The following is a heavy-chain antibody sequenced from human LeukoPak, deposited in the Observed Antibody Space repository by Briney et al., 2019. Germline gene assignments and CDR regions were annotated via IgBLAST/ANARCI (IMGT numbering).Heavy chain of an antibody. V-gene: IGHV3-21*01. J-gene: IGHJ4*02. Sequence: GGSLRLSCAASGFTFSTFTMNWVREAPGKGLELVSSISPNSDYIYYAASVKGRFTISRDNAKNSLYLQMNSLRAGDTAMYYCARDPIYSDNSGYWNDYWGQGTLVTVSS. CDR1: GFTFSTFT. D-gene: IGHD3-22*01. CDR2: ISPNSDYI. CDR3: ARDPIYSDNSGYWNDY.